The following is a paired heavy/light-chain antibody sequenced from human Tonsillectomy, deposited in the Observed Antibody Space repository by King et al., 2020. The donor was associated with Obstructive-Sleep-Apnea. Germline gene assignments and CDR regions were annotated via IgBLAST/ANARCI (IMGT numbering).Light chain of an antibody. V-gene: IGLV1-47*01. CDR2: KNN. CDR1: SANIGTNY. CDR3: AAWHDSLSGPYVV. Sequence: QSVLTQAPSASGTPGQRVTISCSGSSANIGTNYVYWFRQLPGTAPKLLIYKNNQRPSGVPDRFSGSKSGTSASLAISGLRSEDDADYYCAAWHDSLSGPYVVFGGGTKLTVL. J-gene: IGLJ2*01.
Heavy chain of an antibody. J-gene: IGHJ6*02. CDR1: GFTFSGYA. D-gene: IGHD2-21*02. CDR3: ARDDKVTPRYYYSGMDV. V-gene: IGHV3-23*01. Sequence: EVQLLESGGGLVQPGGSLRLSCAASGFTFSGYAMSWVRQAPGKGPEWVSVTSGSGDRTYYADSVKGRFTISRDNSKNTLYLQMNSLRAEDTAVYFCARDDKVTPRYYYSGMDVWGQGTTVIVSS. CDR2: TSGSGDRT.